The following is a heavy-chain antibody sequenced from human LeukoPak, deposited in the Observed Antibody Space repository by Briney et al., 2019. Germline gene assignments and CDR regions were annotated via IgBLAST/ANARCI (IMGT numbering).Heavy chain of an antibody. Sequence: GGSLRLSCAASGFTFSSYTMHWVRQAPGKGLEWVAVISYDGSDKYYADSVKGRFTISRDDSKNTRYLQMNSLRAEDTAVYYCAREGYSNRWFDPWGQGTLVTVSS. CDR2: ISYDGSDK. J-gene: IGHJ5*02. CDR1: GFTFSSYT. CDR3: AREGYSNRWFDP. D-gene: IGHD4-11*01. V-gene: IGHV3-30*01.